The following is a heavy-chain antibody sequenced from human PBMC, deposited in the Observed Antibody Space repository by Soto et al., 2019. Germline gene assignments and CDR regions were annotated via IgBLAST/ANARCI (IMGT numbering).Heavy chain of an antibody. J-gene: IGHJ5*02. Sequence: QVQLQESGPGLVKPSETLSLTCTVSGGSISSYYWSWIRQPPGKGLEWIGYIYYSGSTNYNPSLKSRVTLSVDTSKTQFPLKLSSVTAADTAVYYCARHSSGWVNWFDPCGQGTLVTVSS. V-gene: IGHV4-59*08. CDR3: ARHSSGWVNWFDP. CDR2: IYYSGST. CDR1: GGSISSYY. D-gene: IGHD6-19*01.